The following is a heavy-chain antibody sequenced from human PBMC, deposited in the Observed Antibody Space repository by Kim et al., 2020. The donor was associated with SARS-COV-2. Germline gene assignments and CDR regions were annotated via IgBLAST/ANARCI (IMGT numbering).Heavy chain of an antibody. D-gene: IGHD3-22*01. V-gene: IGHV3-30*18. J-gene: IGHJ4*02. CDR3: AKYFTPSDSLIVN. CDR1: GFTFSSYG. Sequence: GGSLRLSWAASGFTFSSYGMHWVRQAPGKGLEWVAVISYDGSNKYYADSVKGRFTISRDNSKNTLYLQMNSLRAEDTAVYYCAKYFTPSDSLIVNWAQGT. CDR2: ISYDGSNK.